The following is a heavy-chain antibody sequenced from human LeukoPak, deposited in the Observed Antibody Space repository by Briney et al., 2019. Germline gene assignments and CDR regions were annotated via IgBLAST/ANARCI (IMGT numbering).Heavy chain of an antibody. CDR1: GFTFDDYA. V-gene: IGHV3-9*01. CDR2: ISWNSGSI. D-gene: IGHD6-19*01. CDR3: AKDKGSSGWSL. Sequence: GGSLRLSCAASGFTFDDYAMHWVRQAPGKGLEWVSGISWNSGSIGYADSVKGRFTISRDNAKNSLYLQMNSLRAEDTALYYCAKDKGSSGWSLWGQGTLVTVSS. J-gene: IGHJ4*02.